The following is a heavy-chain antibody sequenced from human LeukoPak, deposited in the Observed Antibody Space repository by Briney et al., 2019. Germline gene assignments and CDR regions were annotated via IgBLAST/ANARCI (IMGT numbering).Heavy chain of an antibody. CDR3: VTDGDKWNDFEY. Sequence: GGSLRLSCAASGLSISNFWMHWVRQAPGKGLEWVAIINKDGNDKRYVDYVKGRFTLSRDNARNSLYLQMNSLRAEDTALYYCVTDGDKWNDFEYWGQGTLVTVSS. J-gene: IGHJ4*02. CDR1: GLSISNFW. CDR2: INKDGNDK. D-gene: IGHD1-1*01. V-gene: IGHV3-7*01.